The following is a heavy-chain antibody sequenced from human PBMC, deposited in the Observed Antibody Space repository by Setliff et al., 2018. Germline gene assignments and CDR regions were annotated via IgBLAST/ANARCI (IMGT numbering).Heavy chain of an antibody. V-gene: IGHV1-18*01. CDR2: IITNTGKT. D-gene: IGHD2-2*01. Sequence: EASVKVSCKASGYTFSTYGLHWVRQAPGQGPEWMGMIITNTGKTSYAQKFQGRVTMTTDTSTGTGYMELRSLRSDDTAVYFCARFGGSCSSSSCYASDLWGQGTMVT. J-gene: IGHJ3*01. CDR1: GYTFSTYG. CDR3: ARFGGSCSSSSCYASDL.